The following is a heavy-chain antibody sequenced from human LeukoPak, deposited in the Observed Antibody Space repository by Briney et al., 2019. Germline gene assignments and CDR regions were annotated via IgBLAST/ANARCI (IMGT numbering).Heavy chain of an antibody. CDR1: GFTFSTYW. CDR3: ARGWGCDS. J-gene: IGHJ4*02. Sequence: GGSLRLSCAASGFTFSTYWMSWVRQAPGKGLEWVANIKQDGSERYYVDSVKGQFTISRDSAKNSLYLQMNSLRAEDTATYYCARGWGCDSWGQGTLVTVSS. V-gene: IGHV3-7*01. D-gene: IGHD3-16*01. CDR2: IKQDGSER.